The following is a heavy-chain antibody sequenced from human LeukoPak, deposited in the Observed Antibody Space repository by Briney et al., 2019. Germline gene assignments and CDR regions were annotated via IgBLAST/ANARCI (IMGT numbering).Heavy chain of an antibody. Sequence: RTGGSLRLSCAASGFTFSSYAMSWVRQAPGKGLEWVSAISGRGGSTYYADSVKGRFTISRDNSKNTLYLQMNSLRAEDTAVYYCAKDLSDSSSWYSGYWFDPWGQGTLVTVSS. CDR3: AKDLSDSSSWYSGYWFDP. CDR2: ISGRGGST. J-gene: IGHJ5*02. CDR1: GFTFSSYA. D-gene: IGHD6-13*01. V-gene: IGHV3-23*01.